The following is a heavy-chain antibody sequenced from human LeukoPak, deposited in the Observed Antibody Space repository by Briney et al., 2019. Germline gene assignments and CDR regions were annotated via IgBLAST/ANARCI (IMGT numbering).Heavy chain of an antibody. CDR1: GYSFPTYW. CDR3: VAGIARQLDF. Sequence: GESLKISCQGSGYSFPTYWIGWVRQMPGKGLEWMGFIYPVDSDTRYSPSFQGHVTISADKSTNTAYLQWGGLKASDTAMYYCVAGIARQLDFWGQGTLVTVSS. J-gene: IGHJ4*02. V-gene: IGHV5-51*01. D-gene: IGHD2-21*01. CDR2: IYPVDSDT.